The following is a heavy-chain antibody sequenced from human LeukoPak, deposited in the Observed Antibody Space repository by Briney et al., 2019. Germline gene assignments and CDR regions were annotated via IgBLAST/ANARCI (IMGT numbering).Heavy chain of an antibody. D-gene: IGHD1-26*01. CDR2: ISSSGSTI. V-gene: IGHV3-11*01. J-gene: IGHJ3*02. Sequence: PGGSLRLSCAASGFTFSDYCMSWIRQAPGKGLEWVSYISSSGSTIYYADSVKGRFTTSRDNAKNSLYLQMNSLRAEDTAVYYCAREGWSRWEPRSSAFDIWGQGTMVTVSS. CDR1: GFTFSDYC. CDR3: AREGWSRWEPRSSAFDI.